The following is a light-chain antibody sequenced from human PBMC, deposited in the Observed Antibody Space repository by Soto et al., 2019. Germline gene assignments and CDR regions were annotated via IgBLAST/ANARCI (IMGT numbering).Light chain of an antibody. J-gene: IGKJ1*01. CDR2: CAS. CDR3: QEYKTGTWT. V-gene: IGKV3-15*01. CDR1: QDVXTY. Sequence: IVLTQSPAALSLSPGERATLPCRASQDVXTYFSWYQQKPGQAPRILXACASTMATGSPARLTGSGSVTEFILTITSLQSEDSAVYYCQEYKTGTWTSGQGTKVDIK.